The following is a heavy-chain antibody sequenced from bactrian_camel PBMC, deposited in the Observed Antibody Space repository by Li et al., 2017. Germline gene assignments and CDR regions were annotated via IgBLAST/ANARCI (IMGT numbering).Heavy chain of an antibody. CDR3: AASSLPTARGYCERSSYSE. CDR1: GYTYSGNC. Sequence: VQLVESGGGSVQAGGSLRLSCAFSGYTYSGNCMAWFRQAPGKEREGVATIYTGDGTTSYADSVKGRFTISQDNAQSTVYLQMNNLKFEDTAKYYCAASSLPTARGYCERSSYSEWGQGTQVTVS. D-gene: IGHD2*01. CDR2: IYTGDGTT. J-gene: IGHJ4*01. V-gene: IGHV3S1*01.